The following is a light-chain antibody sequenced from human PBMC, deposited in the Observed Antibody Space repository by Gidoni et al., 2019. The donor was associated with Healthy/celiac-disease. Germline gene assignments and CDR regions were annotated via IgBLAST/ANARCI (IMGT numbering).Light chain of an antibody. CDR2: GAS. CDR1: QSVSSSY. J-gene: IGKJ3*01. Sequence: ELVFAQSPCTLSFSPGERAPLSCRASQSVSSSYLAWYQQKPGQAPRLLIYGASSRATGIPDRFSGSGSGTDFTLTISRLEPEDFAVYYCQQYGSPPPFTFGTGTKVDIK. CDR3: QQYGSPPPFT. V-gene: IGKV3-20*01.